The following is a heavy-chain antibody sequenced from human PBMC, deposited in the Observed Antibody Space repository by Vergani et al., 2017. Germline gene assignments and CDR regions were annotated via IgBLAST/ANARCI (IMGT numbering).Heavy chain of an antibody. CDR1: GFTFSSYW. Sequence: EVQLVESGGGLVQPGGSLRLSCAASGFTFSSYWMHWVRQAPGKGLMCVSLINSEGSSTRYAECVKGRFTISRANAKNTLYLQMNSLRAEYTAVYYCSRALLLDYGDSDTGVYWGQGTLVTVSS. J-gene: IGHJ4*02. CDR3: SRALLLDYGDSDTGVY. V-gene: IGHV3-74*01. D-gene: IGHD4-17*01. CDR2: INSEGSST.